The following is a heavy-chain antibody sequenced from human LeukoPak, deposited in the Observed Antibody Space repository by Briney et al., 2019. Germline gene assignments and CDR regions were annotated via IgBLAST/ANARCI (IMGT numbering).Heavy chain of an antibody. J-gene: IGHJ4*02. CDR2: ISGSGGST. Sequence: SGGSPRLSCAASGFTFSSYAMSWVRQAPGKGLEWVSAISGSGGSTYYADSVKGRFTISRDNSKNTLYLQMNGLRAEDTALYYCAKTSGWPYYFDYWGQGTLVTVSS. CDR3: AKTSGWPYYFDY. D-gene: IGHD6-19*01. CDR1: GFTFSSYA. V-gene: IGHV3-23*01.